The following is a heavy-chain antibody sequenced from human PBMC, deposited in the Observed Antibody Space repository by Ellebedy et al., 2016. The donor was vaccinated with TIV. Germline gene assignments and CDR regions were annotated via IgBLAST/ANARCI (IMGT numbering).Heavy chain of an antibody. CDR2: IGSSAYST. Sequence: PGGSLRLSCAASGFTFSNYVMSRVRQAPGKGLEWVSSIGSSAYSTHYADSVKGRFTISRDNSRNTLYLQMNSLRGEDTAVYFCAKDVRYTTGWGGALDIWGQGAMVTVSS. J-gene: IGHJ3*02. V-gene: IGHV3-23*01. D-gene: IGHD6-19*01. CDR3: AKDVRYTTGWGGALDI. CDR1: GFTFSNYV.